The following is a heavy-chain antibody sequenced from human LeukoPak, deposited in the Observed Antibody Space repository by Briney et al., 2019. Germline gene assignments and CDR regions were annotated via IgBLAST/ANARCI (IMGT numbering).Heavy chain of an antibody. J-gene: IGHJ4*02. CDR3: ARANSSGWFEFDY. V-gene: IGHV1-69*13. CDR2: IIPIFGTA. Sequence: SVSVSCEASGGTFSIYAISWVRQAPGQGREWMGGIIPIFGTANYAQKFQGRVTITADESTSTAYMELSSLRSEDTAVYYCARANSSGWFEFDYWGQGTLVTVSS. CDR1: GGTFSIYA. D-gene: IGHD6-13*01.